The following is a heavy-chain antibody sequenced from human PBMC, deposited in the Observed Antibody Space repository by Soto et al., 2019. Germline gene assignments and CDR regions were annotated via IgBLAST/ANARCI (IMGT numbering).Heavy chain of an antibody. CDR1: GFTFSSYA. J-gene: IGHJ4*02. V-gene: IGHV3-30-3*01. CDR2: ISYDGSNK. CDR3: ARVDIVLMVYASFDY. D-gene: IGHD2-8*01. Sequence: GGSLRLSCAASGFTFSSYAMHWVRQAPGKGLEWVAVISYDGSNKYYADSVKGRFTISRDNSKNTLYLQMNSLRAEDTAVYYCARVDIVLMVYASFDYWGQGTLVTVSS.